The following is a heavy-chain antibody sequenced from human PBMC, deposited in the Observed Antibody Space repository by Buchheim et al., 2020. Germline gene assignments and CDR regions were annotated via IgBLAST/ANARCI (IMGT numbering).Heavy chain of an antibody. CDR1: GGSINNHY. CDR3: ARSYGVSWESFQH. CDR2: IYYSGST. J-gene: IGHJ1*01. D-gene: IGHD4-17*01. V-gene: IGHV4-59*06. Sequence: QLQLQESGPGLVKPSETLSLMCTVSGGSINNHYWSWIRQHPGKGLEWIGYIYYSGSTYYNPSLKSRVTISVDTSKNQFSLKLSSVTAADTAVYYCARSYGVSWESFQHWGQGTL.